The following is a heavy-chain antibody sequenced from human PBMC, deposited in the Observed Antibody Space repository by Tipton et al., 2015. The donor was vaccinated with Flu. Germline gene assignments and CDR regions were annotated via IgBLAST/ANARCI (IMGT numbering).Heavy chain of an antibody. CDR3: ARRDYSNHVSDPKNWFDS. J-gene: IGHJ5*01. CDR2: IYNNQYT. Sequence: LRLSCTVSGGFFSSYYWNWIRQSPGKGLEWIGYIYNNQYTKYNPSLKSRVSISVDRSKGQFSLKLNSVTAADTAVYYCARRDYSNHVSDPKNWFDSWGQGTLVTVSS. D-gene: IGHD4-11*01. CDR1: GGFFSSYY. V-gene: IGHV4-4*09.